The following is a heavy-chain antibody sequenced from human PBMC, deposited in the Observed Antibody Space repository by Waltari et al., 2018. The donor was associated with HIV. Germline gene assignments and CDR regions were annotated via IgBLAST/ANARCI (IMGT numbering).Heavy chain of an antibody. V-gene: IGHV3-30*18. CDR1: GFTFSSYG. CDR3: AKDPYYYDSSGYADYFDY. J-gene: IGHJ4*02. D-gene: IGHD3-22*01. CDR2: ITNYGIKK. Sequence: QVQLVESGGGVVQPGRSLRLSCAASGFTFSSYGMRWVRQAPGKGVGWVAFITNYGIKKHYADSGKGRFTICRDNSKNTLYRQMNSLRAEDTAVYYCAKDPYYYDSSGYADYFDYWGQGTLVTFSS.